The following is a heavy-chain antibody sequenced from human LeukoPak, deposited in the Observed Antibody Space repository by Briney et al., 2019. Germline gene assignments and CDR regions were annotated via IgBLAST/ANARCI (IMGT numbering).Heavy chain of an antibody. Sequence: ASMKVSCKVSGYTLTELSMHWVRQAPGKGLEWMGGFDPEDGETIYAQKFQGRVTMTEDTSTDTAYMELSSLRSEDTAVYYCATGGPKWEPIPVPYDYWGQGTLVTVSS. CDR1: GYTLTELS. V-gene: IGHV1-24*01. D-gene: IGHD1-26*01. CDR2: FDPEDGET. CDR3: ATGGPKWEPIPVPYDY. J-gene: IGHJ4*02.